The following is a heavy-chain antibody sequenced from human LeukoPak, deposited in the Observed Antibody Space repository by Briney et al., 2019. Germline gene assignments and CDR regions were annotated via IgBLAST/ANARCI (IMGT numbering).Heavy chain of an antibody. J-gene: IGHJ4*02. D-gene: IGHD2-2*01. CDR1: GNSFTSYW. Sequence: GESLKISCKGSGNSFTSYWIGWVRQMPGKGLEWMGIIYPGDSDIRYSPSFQGQVTISADKSISTAYLQWSSLKASDTAMYYCARRWCSSTSCYAGFDYWGQGTLVTVSS. CDR3: ARRWCSSTSCYAGFDY. V-gene: IGHV5-51*01. CDR2: IYPGDSDI.